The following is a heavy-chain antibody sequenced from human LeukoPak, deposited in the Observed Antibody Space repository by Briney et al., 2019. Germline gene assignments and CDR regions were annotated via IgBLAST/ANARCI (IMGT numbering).Heavy chain of an antibody. CDR1: GFTVSSNY. J-gene: IGHJ4*02. Sequence: PGGSQRLSCVVSGFTVSSNYMNWVRQAPGKGLEWVSVIYSGGSTYYADSVKGRFTISRDNSKNTLFLQMNSLRAEDTAVYYCARESGSGNRGFDYWGLGTQVTVSS. V-gene: IGHV3-66*01. CDR3: ARESGSGNRGFDY. CDR2: IYSGGST. D-gene: IGHD3-10*01.